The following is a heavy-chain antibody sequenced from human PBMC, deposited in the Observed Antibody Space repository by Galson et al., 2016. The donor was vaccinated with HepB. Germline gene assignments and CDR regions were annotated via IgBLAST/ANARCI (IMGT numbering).Heavy chain of an antibody. J-gene: IGHJ4*02. D-gene: IGHD3-16*01. CDR2: IDPSDSYT. CDR3: ARGGGLDF. V-gene: IGHV5-10-1*01. CDR1: GYIFASYW. Sequence: QSGAEVKKPGESLRISCKGSGYIFASYWISWVRQMPGKGLEWMGRIDPSDSYTNYNPSFEGHVTFSADRSINSAYLQWTTLKASDTAIYYCARGGGLDFWGQGTLVSVSS.